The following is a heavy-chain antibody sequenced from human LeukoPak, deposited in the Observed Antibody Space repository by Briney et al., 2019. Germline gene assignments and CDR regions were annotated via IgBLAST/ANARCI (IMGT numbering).Heavy chain of an antibody. J-gene: IGHJ4*02. V-gene: IGHV1-2*02. D-gene: IGHD3-3*01. CDR1: GYTFTGYD. CDR3: AREFWSGYYPDY. Sequence: ASVKVSCKASGYTFTGYDMHWVRQAPGQGLEWMGWINPNSGGTNYAQKFQGRVTMTRDTSISTAYMELSRLRSDDTAVYYCAREFWSGYYPDYWGQGTLVTVSS. CDR2: INPNSGGT.